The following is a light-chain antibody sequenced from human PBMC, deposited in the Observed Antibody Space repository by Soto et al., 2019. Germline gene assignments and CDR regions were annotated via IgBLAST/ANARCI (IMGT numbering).Light chain of an antibody. J-gene: IGKJ1*01. CDR2: LGS. CDR3: MRALQTPRT. CDR1: QSLLHSNGYNY. V-gene: IGKV2-28*01. Sequence: DIVMTQSPLSLPVTPGEPASISCRSSQSLLHSNGYNYLGWYLQKPGQSPQLLIYLGSNRASGVPDRFSGRGSGTDFTLNISRVEAEDVGVYYCMRALQTPRTFGQGTKVEIK.